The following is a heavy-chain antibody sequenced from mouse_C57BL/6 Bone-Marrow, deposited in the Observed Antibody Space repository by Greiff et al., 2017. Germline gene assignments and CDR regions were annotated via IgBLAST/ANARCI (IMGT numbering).Heavy chain of an antibody. J-gene: IGHJ3*01. CDR1: GFTFSSYA. Sequence: EVMLVESGEGLVKPGGSLKLSCAASGFTFSSYAMSWVRQTPEKRLEWVAYISSGGDYIYYADTVKGRFTISRDNARNTLYLQMSSLKSEDTAMYYCTRESMVTTGAWFAYWGQGTLVTVSA. D-gene: IGHD2-2*01. V-gene: IGHV5-9-1*02. CDR2: ISSGGDYI. CDR3: TRESMVTTGAWFAY.